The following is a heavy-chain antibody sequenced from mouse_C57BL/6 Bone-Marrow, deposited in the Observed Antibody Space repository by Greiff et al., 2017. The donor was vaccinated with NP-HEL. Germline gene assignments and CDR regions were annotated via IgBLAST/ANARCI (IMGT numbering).Heavy chain of an antibody. CDR2: IDPETGGT. D-gene: IGHD1-1*01. J-gene: IGHJ1*03. CDR1: GYTFTDYE. CDR3: TRKGITTVVPHWYFDV. Sequence: VQLQQSGAELVRPGASVTLSCKASGYTFTDYEMHWVEQTPVHGLEWIGAIDPETGGTAYNQKFKGKAILTADKSSSTAYMELRSLTSEDSAVYYCTRKGITTVVPHWYFDVWGTGTTVTVSS. V-gene: IGHV1-15*01.